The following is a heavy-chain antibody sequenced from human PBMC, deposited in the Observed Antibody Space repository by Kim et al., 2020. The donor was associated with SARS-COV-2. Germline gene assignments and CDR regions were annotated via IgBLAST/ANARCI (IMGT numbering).Heavy chain of an antibody. CDR2: WPY. J-gene: IGHJ4*02. Sequence: WPYEYALPVRSRETLSSDTSKNQFSLQLNSVTPEDTAVYFCARELAGFDYWGQGTLVTVSS. D-gene: IGHD1-1*01. V-gene: IGHV6-1*01. CDR3: ARELAGFDY.